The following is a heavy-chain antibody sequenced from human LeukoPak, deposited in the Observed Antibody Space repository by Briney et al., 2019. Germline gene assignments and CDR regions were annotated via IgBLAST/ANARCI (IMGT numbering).Heavy chain of an antibody. CDR3: ARPYYGSGVEGFDI. CDR1: GFTFSSYN. Sequence: GGSLRLSCAASGFTFSSYNMNWVRQAPGKGLEWVSHISSSSSTIYYADSVKGRFTVSRDNAKNSLYLQMNSLRDEDTAVYYCARPYYGSGVEGFDIWGQGTMVTVSS. J-gene: IGHJ3*02. D-gene: IGHD3-10*01. V-gene: IGHV3-48*02. CDR2: ISSSSSTI.